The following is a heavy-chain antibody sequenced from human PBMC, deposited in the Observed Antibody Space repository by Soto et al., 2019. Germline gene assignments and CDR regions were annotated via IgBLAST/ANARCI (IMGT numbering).Heavy chain of an antibody. V-gene: IGHV3-53*01. D-gene: IGHD2-15*01. CDR3: ARIFGRYGWFDP. Sequence: PGGSLRLSCAASGLNVTRNYMSWVRQAPGKGLEWVSVMSSGVYTYYADSVKGRFTISRDNSKNTLFLQINSLITEDTAVYYCARIFGRYGWFDPSGQGTLVTVSS. CDR2: MSSGVYT. CDR1: GLNVTRNY. J-gene: IGHJ5*02.